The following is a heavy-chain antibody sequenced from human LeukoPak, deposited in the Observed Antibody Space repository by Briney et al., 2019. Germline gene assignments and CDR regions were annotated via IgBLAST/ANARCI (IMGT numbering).Heavy chain of an antibody. Sequence: GASVKVSCKASGYTFTSYGISWVRQAPGQGLEWMGWISAYNGNTNYAQKLQGRVTMTTDTSTSTAYMELRSLRSDDTAVYYCARDFNGIDIVVVVAATNWFDPWGQGTLVTVSS. J-gene: IGHJ5*02. CDR3: ARDFNGIDIVVVVAATNWFDP. CDR2: ISAYNGNT. D-gene: IGHD2-15*01. CDR1: GYTFTSYG. V-gene: IGHV1-18*01.